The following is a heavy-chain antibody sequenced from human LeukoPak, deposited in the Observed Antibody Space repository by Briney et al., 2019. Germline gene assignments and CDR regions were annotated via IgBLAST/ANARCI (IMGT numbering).Heavy chain of an antibody. V-gene: IGHV3-48*03. CDR2: ISSSGSTI. CDR3: AREAYGGNSADY. D-gene: IGHD4-23*01. CDR1: GFTFSSYE. Sequence: PGGSLRLSCAASGFTFSSYEMNWVRQAPGKGLEWVSYISSSGSTIYYADSVKGRFTISRDNAKNSLYLQMNSLSAEDTAVYYCAREAYGGNSADYWGQGTLVTVSS. J-gene: IGHJ4*02.